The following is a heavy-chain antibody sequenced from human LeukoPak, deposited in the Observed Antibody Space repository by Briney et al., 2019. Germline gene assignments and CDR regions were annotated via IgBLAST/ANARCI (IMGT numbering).Heavy chain of an antibody. D-gene: IGHD3-3*01. CDR3: ARVNYDRDAFDI. CDR1: GFTVSSNY. V-gene: IGHV3-66*01. J-gene: IGHJ3*02. CDR2: TYSGGST. Sequence: GGSLRLSCAASGFTVSSNYMSWVRQAPGKGLEWVSVTYSGGSTYYADSVKGRFTISRDNSKNTLYLQMNSLRAEDTAVYYCARVNYDRDAFDIWGQGTMVTVSS.